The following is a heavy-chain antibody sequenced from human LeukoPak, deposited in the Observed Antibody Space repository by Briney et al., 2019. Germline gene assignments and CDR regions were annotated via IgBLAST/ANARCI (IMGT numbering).Heavy chain of an antibody. D-gene: IGHD5-18*01. CDR3: ARRGYGYGDFDY. Sequence: GESLQISCKGSGYNFSSYYIAWVRQMPGKGLEWMGIIYPGDSDTRYSPSFQGQVTISADKSISTAYLQWSSLKASDTAMYYCARRGYGYGDFDYWGQGTLVTVSS. CDR1: GYNFSSYY. V-gene: IGHV5-51*01. CDR2: IYPGDSDT. J-gene: IGHJ4*02.